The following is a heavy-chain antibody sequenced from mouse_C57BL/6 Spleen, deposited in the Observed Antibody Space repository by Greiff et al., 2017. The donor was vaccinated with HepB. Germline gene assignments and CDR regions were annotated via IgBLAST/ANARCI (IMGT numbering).Heavy chain of an antibody. CDR2: ISDGGSYT. CDR1: GFTFSSYA. D-gene: IGHD1-1*01. Sequence: EVQRVESGGGLVKPGGSLKLSCAASGFTFSSYAMSWVRQTPEKRLEWVATISDGGSYTYYPDNVKGRFTISRDNAKNNLYLQMSHLKSEDTAMYYCARDGRPVVDPSLAMDYWGQGTSVTVSS. J-gene: IGHJ4*01. CDR3: ARDGRPVVDPSLAMDY. V-gene: IGHV5-4*01.